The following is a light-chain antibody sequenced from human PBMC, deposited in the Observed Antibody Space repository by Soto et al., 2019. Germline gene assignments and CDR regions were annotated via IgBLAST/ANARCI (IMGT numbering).Light chain of an antibody. CDR2: GAS. Sequence: EIVMTQSPATLSVSPGERATLSCRASQSVSSNLAWYQQKPGQAPRLLIYGASSRATGIPDRFSGSGSGTDFTLTISRLEPEDFAVYYCLHHGSSLWTFGQGTKV. V-gene: IGKV3-20*01. CDR1: QSVSSN. J-gene: IGKJ1*01. CDR3: LHHGSSLWT.